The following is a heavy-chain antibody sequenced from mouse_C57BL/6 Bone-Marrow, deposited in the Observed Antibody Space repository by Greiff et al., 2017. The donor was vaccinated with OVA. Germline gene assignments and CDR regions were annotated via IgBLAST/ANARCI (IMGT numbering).Heavy chain of an antibody. CDR1: GYTFTSYW. Sequence: QVQLKQPGAELVRPGTSVKLSCKASGYTFTSYWMHWVKQRPGQGLEWIGVIDPSDSYTNYNQKFKGKATLTVDTSSSTAYMQLSSLTSEDSAVYYCATFITTVVEFDYWGQGTTLTVSS. V-gene: IGHV1-59*01. D-gene: IGHD1-1*01. J-gene: IGHJ2*01. CDR2: IDPSDSYT. CDR3: ATFITTVVEFDY.